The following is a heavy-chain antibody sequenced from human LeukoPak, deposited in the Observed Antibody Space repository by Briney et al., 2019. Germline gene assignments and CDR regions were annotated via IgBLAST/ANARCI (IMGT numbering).Heavy chain of an antibody. V-gene: IGHV4-59*01. CDR3: ARDAYSSSHLDY. CDR1: GGSISSYY. D-gene: IGHD6-19*01. CDR2: ISYTGST. Sequence: PSETLSLTCSVSGGSISSYYWSWIRQPPGKGLEWIGYISYTGSTSCNPSLKSRVTVSVDTSKNQFSLKLSSVTAADTAVYYCARDAYSSSHLDYWGQGTLVTVSS. J-gene: IGHJ4*02.